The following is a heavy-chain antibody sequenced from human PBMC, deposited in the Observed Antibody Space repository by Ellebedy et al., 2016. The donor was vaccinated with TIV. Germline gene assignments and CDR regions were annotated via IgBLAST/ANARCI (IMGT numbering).Heavy chain of an antibody. CDR1: GFAFNNYA. V-gene: IGHV3-30*02. Sequence: PGGSLRLSCAASGFAFNNYAMHWVRQAPGKELDWVAFIYYDGTNKYYADSVKGRFTISRDNSKSTLYLQMHSLRAEDTAVYYCTKDASATWYRRFDQWGQGTLVTVSP. CDR2: IYYDGTNK. J-gene: IGHJ4*02. D-gene: IGHD2-15*01. CDR3: TKDASATWYRRFDQ.